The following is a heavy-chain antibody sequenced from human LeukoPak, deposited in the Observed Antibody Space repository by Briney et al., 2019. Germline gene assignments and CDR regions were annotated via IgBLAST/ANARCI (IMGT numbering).Heavy chain of an antibody. CDR3: AMGPYYYDSSGYYY. Sequence: PGGSLRLSCAASGFTFSSYWMSWVRQAPGEGLEWVANINQDGSATLYVDSVKRRFTISRDNAKNTLYLQMNSLRAEATAVYYCAMGPYYYDSSGYYYWGQGTLVTVSA. J-gene: IGHJ4*02. CDR2: INQDGSAT. CDR1: GFTFSSYW. D-gene: IGHD3-22*01. V-gene: IGHV3-7*04.